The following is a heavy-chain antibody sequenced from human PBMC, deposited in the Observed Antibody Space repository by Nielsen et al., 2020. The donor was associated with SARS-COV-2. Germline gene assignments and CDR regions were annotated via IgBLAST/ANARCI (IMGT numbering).Heavy chain of an antibody. CDR3: ARDPLPRESWFDP. Sequence: ASVKVSCKASGYTFTSYDINWVRQAPGQGLEWMGWISAYNGNTNYAQKLQGRVTMTTDTSTSTAYMELRSLRSDDTAVYYCARDPLPRESWFDPWGQGTLVTVSS. V-gene: IGHV1-18*01. CDR2: ISAYNGNT. J-gene: IGHJ5*02. CDR1: GYTFTSYD.